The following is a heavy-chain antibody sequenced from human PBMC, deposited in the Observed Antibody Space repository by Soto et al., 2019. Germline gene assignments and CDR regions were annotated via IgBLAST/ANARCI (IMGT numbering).Heavy chain of an antibody. CDR1: GFTFSSYG. CDR3: AKDYGSGSSY. CDR2: ISYDGSNK. J-gene: IGHJ4*02. D-gene: IGHD3-10*01. Sequence: GGSLRLSCAASGFTFSSYGMHWVRQAPGKGLEWVAVISYDGSNKYYADSVKGRFTISRDNSKNTLYLQMNSLRAEDTAVYYCAKDYGSGSSYWGQGTLVTVSS. V-gene: IGHV3-30*18.